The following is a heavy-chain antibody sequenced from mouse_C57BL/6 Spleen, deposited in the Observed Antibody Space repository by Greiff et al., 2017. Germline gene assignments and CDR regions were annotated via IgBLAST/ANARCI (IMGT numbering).Heavy chain of an antibody. CDR2: IDPSDSET. J-gene: IGHJ4*01. CDR1: GYTFTSYW. CDR3: ERGEYDAMDY. Sequence: VQLQQPGAELVRPGSSVKLSCKASGYTFTSYWMHWVKQRPIQGLEWIGNIDPSDSETHYNQKFKDKATLTVDKSSSTAYMQLGSLTSEDSAVYYCERGEYDAMDYWGQGTSVTVAS. V-gene: IGHV1-52*01.